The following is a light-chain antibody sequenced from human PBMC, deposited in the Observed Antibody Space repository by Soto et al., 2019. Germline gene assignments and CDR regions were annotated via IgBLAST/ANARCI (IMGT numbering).Light chain of an antibody. CDR2: GAS. J-gene: IGKJ1*01. CDR3: QQYNSWPRT. Sequence: ETVMTQSPGNLSVSLGERATLSCRASQTVRSYLAWYQQKPGQAPRLLIYGASTRATDIPARFSGSGSGTDFTLTISSLQSEDFAVYYCQQYNSWPRTFGQGTKVDIK. V-gene: IGKV3-15*01. CDR1: QTVRSY.